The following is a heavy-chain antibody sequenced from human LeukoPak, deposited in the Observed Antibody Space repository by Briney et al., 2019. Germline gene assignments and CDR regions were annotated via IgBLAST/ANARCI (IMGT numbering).Heavy chain of an antibody. CDR1: GGSINNYY. CDR2: IYYSGNT. Sequence: PSETLSLTCTVSGGSINNYYWSWIRQPPGKGLEWIGFIYYSGNTNYNPSLKSRIALDRSKNQISLTLTSVTAADTAVYYCARSRSGWYVSHWGQGILVTVSS. CDR3: ARSRSGWYVSH. V-gene: IGHV4-59*01. J-gene: IGHJ4*01. D-gene: IGHD6-19*01.